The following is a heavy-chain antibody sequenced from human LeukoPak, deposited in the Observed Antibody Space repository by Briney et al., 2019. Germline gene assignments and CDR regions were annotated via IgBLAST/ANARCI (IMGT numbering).Heavy chain of an antibody. D-gene: IGHD1-26*01. Sequence: GGSLRLSCAASGFTFSSYGMHWVRQAPGKGLEWVAVISYDGSNKYYADSVKGRFTISRDNSKNTLYLQMNSLRAEDMAVYYCAKIEVGATTDFDYWGQGTLVTVSS. V-gene: IGHV3-30*18. CDR1: GFTFSSYG. CDR2: ISYDGSNK. CDR3: AKIEVGATTDFDY. J-gene: IGHJ4*02.